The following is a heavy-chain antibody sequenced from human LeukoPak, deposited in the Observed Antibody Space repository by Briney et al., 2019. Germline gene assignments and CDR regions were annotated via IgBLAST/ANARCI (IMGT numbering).Heavy chain of an antibody. CDR3: AKDRIVVVPAAITPVYYYYYMDV. J-gene: IGHJ6*03. Sequence: GGSLRLSCAASGFTFSSYGMHWVRQAPGKGLEWVAFIRYDGSNKYYADSVKGRFTISRDNSKNTLYLQMNSLRAEDTAVYYCAKDRIVVVPAAITPVYYYYYMDVWGKGTTVTISS. V-gene: IGHV3-30*02. D-gene: IGHD2-2*01. CDR2: IRYDGSNK. CDR1: GFTFSSYG.